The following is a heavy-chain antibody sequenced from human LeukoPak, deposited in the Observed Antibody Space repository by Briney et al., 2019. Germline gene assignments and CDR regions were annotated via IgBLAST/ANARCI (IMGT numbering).Heavy chain of an antibody. D-gene: IGHD2-2*02. Sequence: SETLSLTCTVSGGSISSSSYYWGWIRQPPGKGLEWIGSIYYSGSTYYNPSLKSRVTISVDTSKNQFSLKLSSVTAADTAVYYCARPYCSRTSWYIGYDAFDIWSQGTMVTVSS. CDR2: IYYSGST. V-gene: IGHV4-39*01. CDR1: GGSISSSSYY. CDR3: ARPYCSRTSWYIGYDAFDI. J-gene: IGHJ3*02.